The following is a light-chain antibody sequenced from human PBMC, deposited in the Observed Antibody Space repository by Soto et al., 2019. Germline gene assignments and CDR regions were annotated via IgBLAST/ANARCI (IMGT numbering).Light chain of an antibody. CDR1: SSDVGGYNY. CDR3: SSYTATSTLV. V-gene: IGLV2-14*01. Sequence: QSALTQPASVSGPPGQSITISCTGTSSDVGGYNYVSWYQQYPGRAPKLMIYEVNNRPSGISNRFSGSKSGNTASLTISGLQAEDEADYYCSSYTATSTLVFGGGTKLTVL. J-gene: IGLJ2*01. CDR2: EVN.